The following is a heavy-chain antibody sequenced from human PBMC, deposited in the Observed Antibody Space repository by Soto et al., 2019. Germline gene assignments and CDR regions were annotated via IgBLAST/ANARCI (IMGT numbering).Heavy chain of an antibody. CDR2: ISAYNSNT. CDR3: ARDDRVAGTPYYSDY. D-gene: IGHD6-19*01. Sequence: QVQLVQSGAEVKKPGASVKVSCKASGYTFTTYGISWVRQAPGQGLEWMGWISAYNSNTNYAQKLQGRVTMTTETSTTTAYMELRSLRFDVTAVYYCARDDRVAGTPYYSDYWGQGTLVTVSS. J-gene: IGHJ4*02. V-gene: IGHV1-18*01. CDR1: GYTFTTYG.